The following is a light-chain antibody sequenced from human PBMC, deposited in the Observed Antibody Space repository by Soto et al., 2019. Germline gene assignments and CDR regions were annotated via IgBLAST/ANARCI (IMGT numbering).Light chain of an antibody. Sequence: QSVLTQPPSLSAAPGQKVSISCSGSSPNISNNYVSWYQQVPGTAPKFLIYDNNKRHSGIPDRFSGSKSGTSATLDITGLQTGDEADYYCGAWDNSLSTVVFGGGTKVTVL. CDR2: DNN. V-gene: IGLV1-51*01. CDR1: SPNISNNY. CDR3: GAWDNSLSTVV. J-gene: IGLJ2*01.